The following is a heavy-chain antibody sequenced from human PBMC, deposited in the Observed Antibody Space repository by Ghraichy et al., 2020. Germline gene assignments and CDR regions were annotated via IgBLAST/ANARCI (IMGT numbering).Heavy chain of an antibody. CDR3: ARGSGIPATRRQNWFDP. CDR2: ISAYNGNT. D-gene: IGHD2-2*01. CDR1: GYTFTSYG. Sequence: ASVKVSCKASGYTFTSYGIGWVRQAPGQGLEWMGWISAYNGNTNYAQKLQGRVTMTTDTSTTTAYMELRSLRSDDTAVYYCARGSGIPATRRQNWFDPWGQGTLVTVSS. J-gene: IGHJ5*02. V-gene: IGHV1-18*01.